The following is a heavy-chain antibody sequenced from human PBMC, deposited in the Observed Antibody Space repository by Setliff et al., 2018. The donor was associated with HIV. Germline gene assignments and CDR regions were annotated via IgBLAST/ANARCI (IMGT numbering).Heavy chain of an antibody. V-gene: IGHV4-39*01. J-gene: IGHJ3*02. CDR3: ARQYADPESGILDAFDI. Sequence: SETLSLTCSVSGDSLSSATYYWGWIRQPPGKRLEWLGSIYYGGSTSYNPSLSSRLTISVDTSKNQVSLRLSSVTAADTAVYYCARQYADPESGILDAFDIWGQGTMVTVSS. CDR1: GDSLSSATYY. D-gene: IGHD1-26*01. CDR2: IYYGGST.